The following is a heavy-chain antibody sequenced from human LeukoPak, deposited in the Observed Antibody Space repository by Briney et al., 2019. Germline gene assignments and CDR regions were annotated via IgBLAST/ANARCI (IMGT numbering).Heavy chain of an antibody. D-gene: IGHD3-16*02. CDR2: IYYSGST. J-gene: IGHJ2*01. CDR1: GGSISSYY. Sequence: PSETLSLTCTVSGGSISSYYWSWIRQPPGKGLEWIGYIYYSGSTNYNPSLKSRVTISVDTSKNQFSLKLRSVTAADTAVYYCARALQENYVRGSFRPLRRYFDRWGRGTLVAVSS. CDR3: ARALQENYVRGSFRPLRRYFDR. V-gene: IGHV4-59*01.